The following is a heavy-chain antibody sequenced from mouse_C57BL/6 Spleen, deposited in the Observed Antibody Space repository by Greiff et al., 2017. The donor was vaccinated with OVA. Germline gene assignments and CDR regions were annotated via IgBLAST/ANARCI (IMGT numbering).Heavy chain of an antibody. CDR1: GYTFTNYW. Sequence: QVHVKQSGAELVRPGTSVKMSCKASGYTFTNYWIGWAKQRPGHGLEWIGDIYPGGGYTNYNEKFKGKATMTADKSSSTAYLQFSSLTSEDSAIYYCARRDYYGSHWYCDVWGTGTTVTVSS. D-gene: IGHD1-1*01. J-gene: IGHJ1*03. V-gene: IGHV1-63*01. CDR3: ARRDYYGSHWYCDV. CDR2: IYPGGGYT.